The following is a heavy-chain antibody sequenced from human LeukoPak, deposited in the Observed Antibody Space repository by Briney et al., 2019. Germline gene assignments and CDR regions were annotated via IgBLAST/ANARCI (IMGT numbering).Heavy chain of an antibody. CDR1: GGTFSSYA. CDR3: AREGRSGWTDGDLKFDY. Sequence: ASVKVSCKASGGTFSSYAISWVRQAPGQGLEWMGGIIPIFGTANYAQKFQGRVTITADESTSTDYMELSSLRSEDTAVYYCAREGRSGWTDGDLKFDYWGQGTLVTVSS. J-gene: IGHJ4*02. D-gene: IGHD6-19*01. CDR2: IIPIFGTA. V-gene: IGHV1-69*13.